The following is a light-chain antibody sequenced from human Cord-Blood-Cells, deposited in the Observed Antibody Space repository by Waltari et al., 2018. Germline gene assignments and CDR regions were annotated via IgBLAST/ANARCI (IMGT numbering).Light chain of an antibody. CDR2: AAS. J-gene: IGKJ5*01. V-gene: IGKV1-9*01. Sequence: IQLTQSPFSLSASVGDTVTLTCRASQGISSYLAWYQQKPGKAPKLLIYAASTLQSGVPSRFSGSGSGTDFTLTISSLQPEDFATYYCQQLNSYPITFGQGTRLEIK. CDR1: QGISSY. CDR3: QQLNSYPIT.